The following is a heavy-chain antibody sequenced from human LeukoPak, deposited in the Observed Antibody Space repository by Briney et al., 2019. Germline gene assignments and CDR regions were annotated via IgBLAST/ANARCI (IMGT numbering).Heavy chain of an antibody. CDR2: IFSGGTT. D-gene: IGHD1-1*01. V-gene: IGHV3-53*01. CDR3: AREGTYYDMDV. CDR1: GFTVSSNY. Sequence: PGGSLRLSCAASGFTVSSNYMSWVRQAPGKGLEWVSVIFSGGTTYYAESVKGRFTISRHNSNNTLYLQMNSLRAEDTAVYYCAREGTYYDMDVWGQGTTVTVSS. J-gene: IGHJ6*02.